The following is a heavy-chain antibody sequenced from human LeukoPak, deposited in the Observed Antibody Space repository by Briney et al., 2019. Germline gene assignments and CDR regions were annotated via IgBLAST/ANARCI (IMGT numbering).Heavy chain of an antibody. CDR3: ARDRGWEGFDY. CDR2: IYYSGST. Sequence: SETLSLTCTVSGGSISSYYWSWIRQPPGKGLEWIGYIYYSGSTNYNPSLKSRVTISVDTSKNQFSLKLSSVTAADTAVYYCARDRGWEGFDYWGQGTLVTVSS. V-gene: IGHV4-59*01. CDR1: GGSISSYY. J-gene: IGHJ4*02. D-gene: IGHD1-26*01.